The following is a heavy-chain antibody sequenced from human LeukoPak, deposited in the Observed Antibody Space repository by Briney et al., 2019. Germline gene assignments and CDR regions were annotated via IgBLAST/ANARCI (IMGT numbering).Heavy chain of an antibody. CDR3: ARGSGSGSFPLDY. CDR1: GGSISSGDYY. V-gene: IGHV4-30-4*08. J-gene: IGHJ4*02. D-gene: IGHD3-10*01. CDR2: IYYSGST. Sequence: SQTLSLTCTVSGGSISSGDYYWSWIRQPPGKGLEWIGYIYYSGSTYYNPSLKSRVTISVDTSKNQFSLKLSSVTAADTAVYYCARGSGSGSFPLDYWGQGTLVTVSS.